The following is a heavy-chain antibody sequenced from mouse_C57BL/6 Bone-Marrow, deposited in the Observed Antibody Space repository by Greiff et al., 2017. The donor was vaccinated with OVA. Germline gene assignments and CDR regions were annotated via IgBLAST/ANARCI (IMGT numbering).Heavy chain of an antibody. CDR2: IDPENGDT. D-gene: IGHD1-1*02. J-gene: IGHJ2*01. CDR3: TVATWFDD. CDR1: GFNIKDDY. V-gene: IGHV14-4*01. Sequence: EVQLQQSGAELVRPGASVKLSCTASGFNIKDDYMHWVKQRPEQGLEWIGWIDPENGDTEYASKFQGKATITADTSSNTAYLQLSSLTSEDTAVYYCTVATWFDDWGKGTTLTVSS.